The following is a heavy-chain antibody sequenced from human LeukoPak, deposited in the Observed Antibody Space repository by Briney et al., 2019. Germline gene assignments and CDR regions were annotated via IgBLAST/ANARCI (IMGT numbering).Heavy chain of an antibody. D-gene: IGHD3-10*01. CDR3: AKSQYSFGSGSTRPLFDY. CDR1: GYIFTDHY. V-gene: IGHV1-2*02. J-gene: IGHJ4*02. Sequence: ASVKVSCKTSGYIFTDHYIHWVRQARGQGLEWMGWTNPSSGGTYFAQKFEARVTLTRDTSINTAYMEMRGLTSDDTAVYYCAKSQYSFGSGSTRPLFDYWGQGTLVTVSS. CDR2: TNPSSGGT.